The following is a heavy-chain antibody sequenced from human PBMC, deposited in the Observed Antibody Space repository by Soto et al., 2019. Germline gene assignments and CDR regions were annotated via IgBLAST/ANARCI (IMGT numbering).Heavy chain of an antibody. CDR1: GGSINSGHCY. CDR2: IYYSGST. CDR3: ARVPVVVATIYLDY. V-gene: IGHV4-30-4*01. Sequence: QVQLQESGPGLVKPSQTLSLTCTVSGGSINSGHCYWSWIRQPPGKGLEWIGNIYYSGSTYYNPSLKSRVTISIDTSKNQFSLKLSSVTAADTAVYYCARVPVVVATIYLDYWGQGTLVTVSS. J-gene: IGHJ4*02. D-gene: IGHD2-15*01.